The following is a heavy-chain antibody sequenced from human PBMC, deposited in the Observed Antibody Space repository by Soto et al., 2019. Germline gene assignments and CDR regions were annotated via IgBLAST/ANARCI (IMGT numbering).Heavy chain of an antibody. V-gene: IGHV1-8*01. Sequence: QIQVVQSRAEVKKPGASVRVSCETSGYTFTDYDINWLRQAPGQGLEWMGWMSPDSGNAGYAQQFQGRVTMTSDTSIRTAYMELRSLRSEDKAVYYCEVTAGYWGQGTMVTVSS. CDR1: GYTFTDYD. J-gene: IGHJ4*02. CDR3: EVTAGY. CDR2: MSPDSGNA. D-gene: IGHD2-21*02.